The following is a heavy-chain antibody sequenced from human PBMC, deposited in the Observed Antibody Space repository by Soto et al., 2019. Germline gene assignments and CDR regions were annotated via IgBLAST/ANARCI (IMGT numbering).Heavy chain of an antibody. CDR2: INPNSGGT. CDR3: ASDPVAAAGTYYGMDV. D-gene: IGHD6-13*01. CDR1: GYTFTGYY. V-gene: IGHV1-2*04. Sequence: ASVKVSCKASGYTFTGYYMHWVRQAPGQGLEWMGWINPNSGGTNYAQKFQGWVTMTRDTSISTAYMELSRLRSDDTAVYYCASDPVAAAGTYYGMDVWGQGTTVTGS. J-gene: IGHJ6*02.